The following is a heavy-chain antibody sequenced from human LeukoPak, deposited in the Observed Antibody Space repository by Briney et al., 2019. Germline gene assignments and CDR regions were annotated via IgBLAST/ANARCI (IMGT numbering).Heavy chain of an antibody. Sequence: GASVKVSCKASGYSLTSYALNWVRQAPGQGLEWMGWINTNTGNPTYAQGFTGRFVFSLDTSVSTAYLRISSLKAEDTAVYYCARLVNADSSGYYETHDYWGQGTLVTVSS. CDR1: GYSLTSYA. CDR3: ARLVNADSSGYYETHDY. CDR2: INTNTGNP. V-gene: IGHV7-4-1*02. J-gene: IGHJ4*02. D-gene: IGHD3-22*01.